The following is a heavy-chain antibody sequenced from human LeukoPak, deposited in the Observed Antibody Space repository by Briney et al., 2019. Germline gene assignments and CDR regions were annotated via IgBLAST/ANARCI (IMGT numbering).Heavy chain of an antibody. V-gene: IGHV3-48*02. J-gene: IGHJ4*02. CDR3: ARQGGYGDHVN. CDR1: GFTFTSYS. D-gene: IGHD4-17*01. CDR2: IGGSNSAI. Sequence: PGGSLRLSCAASGFTFTSYSFNWVRQAPGKGLEWVSYIGGSNSAINYADSVKGRFTISRDNAKNSPYLQMNSLRDDDTAVYYCARQGGYGDHVNWGQGTQVTVSA.